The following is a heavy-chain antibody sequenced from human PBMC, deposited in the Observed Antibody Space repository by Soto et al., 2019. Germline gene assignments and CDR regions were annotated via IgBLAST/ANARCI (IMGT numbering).Heavy chain of an antibody. CDR3: ARGRTMVATIDY. V-gene: IGHV4-34*01. D-gene: IGHD5-12*01. J-gene: IGHJ4*02. CDR1: GGSFSGYY. CDR2: INHSGST. Sequence: QVQLQQWGAGLLKPSETLSLTCAVYGGSFSGYYWSWIRQPPGKGLEWIGEINHSGSTNYNPSLKSRVTISVDTSKNQFSLKLSSVTAADTAVYYCARGRTMVATIDYWGQGTLVTVSS.